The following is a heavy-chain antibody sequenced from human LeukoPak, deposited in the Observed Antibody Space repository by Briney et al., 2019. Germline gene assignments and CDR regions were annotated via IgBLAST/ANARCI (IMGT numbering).Heavy chain of an antibody. CDR2: ISYRGST. CDR3: ARRSDSGSWYCFDF. Sequence: PSETLSLTCTVSGGSITNSYWSWIRQPPGKGLEWIGNISYRGSTNYNPSLKSRVTISVDASKNQCSLNLNSVTAADTAVYYCARRSDSGSWYCFDFWGQGTLVTVSS. J-gene: IGHJ4*02. D-gene: IGHD6-13*01. V-gene: IGHV4-59*08. CDR1: GGSITNSY.